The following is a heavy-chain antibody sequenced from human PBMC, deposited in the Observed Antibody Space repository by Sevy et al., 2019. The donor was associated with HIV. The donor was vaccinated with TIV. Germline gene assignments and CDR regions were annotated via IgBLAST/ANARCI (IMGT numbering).Heavy chain of an antibody. CDR3: ARGRIVLWAKHNYYYGMDV. Sequence: SETLSLTCAVYGGSFSGYYWSWIRQPPGQGLEWIGEINHSGSTNYNPSLKSGVTISVDTSKNQFSLKLSSVTAADTAVYYCARGRIVLWAKHNYYYGMDVWGQGTTVTVSS. J-gene: IGHJ6*02. CDR2: INHSGST. CDR1: GGSFSGYY. D-gene: IGHD2-21*01. V-gene: IGHV4-34*01.